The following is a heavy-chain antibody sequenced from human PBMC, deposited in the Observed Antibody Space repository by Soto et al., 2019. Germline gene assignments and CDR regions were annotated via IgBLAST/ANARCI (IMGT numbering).Heavy chain of an antibody. CDR2: ISSSGTST. J-gene: IGHJ3*02. CDR3: ARFSGHDVFDI. CDR1: GFTFIDSY. V-gene: IGHV3-11*01. Sequence: QVQLVESGGGLVKPGGSLRLSCAASGFTFIDSYMSWLRQAPGKGLEWVSYISSSGTSTYYADSVKGRFTISRDNAENSLYLQMNRLRAEDTAEYFCARFSGHDVFDIWGQGTMVTVSS. D-gene: IGHD3-3*02.